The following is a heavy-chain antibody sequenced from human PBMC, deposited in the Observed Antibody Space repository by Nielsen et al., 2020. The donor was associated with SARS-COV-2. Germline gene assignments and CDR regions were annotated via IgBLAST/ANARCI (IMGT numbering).Heavy chain of an antibody. CDR1: GYTFTGYY. CDR3: ARRVVVPAAMVFDP. V-gene: IGHV1-8*02. J-gene: IGHJ5*02. Sequence: ASVKVSCKASGYTFTGYYMHWVRQAPGQGLEWMGWINPNSGNTGYAQKFQGRVTMTRNTSISTAYMELSSLRSEDTAVYYCARRVVVPAAMVFDPRGQGTLVTVSS. D-gene: IGHD2-2*01. CDR2: INPNSGNT.